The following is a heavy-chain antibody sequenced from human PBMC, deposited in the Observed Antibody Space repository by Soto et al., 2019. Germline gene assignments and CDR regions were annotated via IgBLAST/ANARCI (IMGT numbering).Heavy chain of an antibody. CDR2: INSDGSVS. D-gene: IGHD2-15*01. CDR3: ARGDCVGGTCYSLAGSFYYYIDV. Sequence: EVQLVESGGGLVQPGGSLRLSCAASGFTFRNYWMYWVRQAPGKGLVWVSRINSDGSVSSYWDSVKGRLTISRDNVKNTLYLQMYSLRAEDTAVYYCARGDCVGGTCYSLAGSFYYYIDVWGKGTTVTVFS. CDR1: GFTFRNYW. J-gene: IGHJ6*03. V-gene: IGHV3-74*01.